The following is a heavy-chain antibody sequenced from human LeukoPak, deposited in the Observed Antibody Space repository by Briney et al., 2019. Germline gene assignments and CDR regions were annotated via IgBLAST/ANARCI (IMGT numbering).Heavy chain of an antibody. V-gene: IGHV4-34*01. D-gene: IGHD6-19*01. J-gene: IGHJ3*02. CDR2: INHSGST. CDR1: GGSFSGYY. CDR3: YTSSGWYLDAFDI. Sequence: SETLSLTCAVYGGSFSGYYWSWIRQPPGKGLEWIGEINHSGSTNYNPSLKSRVTISVDTPKNQFSLKLSSVTAADTAVYYCYTSSGWYLDAFDIWGQGTMVTVSS.